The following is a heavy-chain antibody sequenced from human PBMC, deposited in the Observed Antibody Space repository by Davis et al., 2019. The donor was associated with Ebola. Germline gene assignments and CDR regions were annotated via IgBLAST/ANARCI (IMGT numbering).Heavy chain of an antibody. CDR3: ASNTAMVFGY. CDR2: ISYDGSNK. V-gene: IGHV3-30-3*01. CDR1: GLTFSSYA. D-gene: IGHD5-18*01. Sequence: GESLKISCAASGLTFSSYAMSWVRQAPGKGLEWVAVISYDGSNKYYADSVKGRFTISRDNSKNTLYLQMNSLRAEDTAVYYCASNTAMVFGYWGQGTLVTVSS. J-gene: IGHJ4*02.